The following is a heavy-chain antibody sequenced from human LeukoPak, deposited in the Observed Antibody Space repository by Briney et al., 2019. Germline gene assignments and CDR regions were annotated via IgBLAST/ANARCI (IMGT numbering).Heavy chain of an antibody. CDR3: ARDGEESSSWYFDY. Sequence: PGGSLRLSCAASGFTFSSYAMHWVRQAPGRGLEWVAVISYDGSNKYYADSVKGRFTISRDNSKNTLYLQMNSLRAEDTAVYYCARDGEESSSWYFDYWGQGTLVTVSS. CDR1: GFTFSSYA. D-gene: IGHD6-13*01. CDR2: ISYDGSNK. V-gene: IGHV3-30-3*01. J-gene: IGHJ4*02.